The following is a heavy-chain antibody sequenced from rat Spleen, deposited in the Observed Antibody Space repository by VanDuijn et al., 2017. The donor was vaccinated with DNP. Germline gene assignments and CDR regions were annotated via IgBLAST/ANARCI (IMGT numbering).Heavy chain of an antibody. V-gene: IGHV3-1*01. J-gene: IGHJ4*01. Sequence: EVQLQESGPGLVKPSQSLSLTCSVTGYSITSSYRWNWIRKFPGNNLEWMGYISYSGSTSFNPSLKSRISITRDTSKNQFFLQLNSVTTEDTATYYCARYITIAAIGYYVMDAWGQGASVTVSS. CDR2: ISYSGST. D-gene: IGHD1-2*01. CDR1: GYSITSSY. CDR3: ARYITIAAIGYYVMDA.